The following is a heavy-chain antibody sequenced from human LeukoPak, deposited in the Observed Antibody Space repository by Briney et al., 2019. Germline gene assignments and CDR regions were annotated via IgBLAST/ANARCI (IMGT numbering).Heavy chain of an antibody. CDR2: IKEDGSEI. V-gene: IGHV3-7*01. CDR1: GFTFSCYW. J-gene: IGHJ5*02. Sequence: GGSLRLSCAASGFTFSCYWMTWGRQGPGKGLEWVANIKEDGSEIYYVGSVKGRFTISRDNAKNSVYLQMNSLRAEDTALYYCAKGVYSYPSWGQGTLVTVSS. CDR3: AKGVYSYPS. D-gene: IGHD5-18*01.